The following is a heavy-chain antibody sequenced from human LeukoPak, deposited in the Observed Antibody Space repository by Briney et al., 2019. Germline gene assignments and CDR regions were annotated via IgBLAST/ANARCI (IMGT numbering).Heavy chain of an antibody. J-gene: IGHJ4*02. D-gene: IGHD3-3*01. V-gene: IGHV4-59*11. CDR1: GGSINSHY. CDR2: ISYSGST. CDR3: ARSYYNFWSGFYSDF. Sequence: SETLSLTCTVSGGSINSHYWSWIRQPPGKGLQWIGFISYSGSTSYNPSLLSRVTMSVDASKNQFSLKLNSVTAADTALYFCARSYYNFWSGFYSDFWGQGALVTVSS.